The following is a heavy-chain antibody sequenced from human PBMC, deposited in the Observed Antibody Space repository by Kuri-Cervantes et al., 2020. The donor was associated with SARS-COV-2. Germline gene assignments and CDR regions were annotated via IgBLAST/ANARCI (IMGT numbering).Heavy chain of an antibody. D-gene: IGHD6-13*01. CDR1: GYTFTSYA. CDR3: ARDPFYSSSWSYLFPRGMDV. CDR2: ISAGNGNT. V-gene: IGHV1-3*01. Sequence: ASVKVSCKASGYTFTSYAMHWVRQAPGQRLEWMGWISAGNGNTKYSQKFQGRVTITRDTSASTVYMEVSSLRSEDTAVYYCARDPFYSSSWSYLFPRGMDVWGQGTTVTVSS. J-gene: IGHJ6*02.